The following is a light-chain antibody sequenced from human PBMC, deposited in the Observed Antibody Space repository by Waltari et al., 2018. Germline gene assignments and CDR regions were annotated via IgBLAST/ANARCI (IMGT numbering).Light chain of an antibody. CDR1: SSNVGAGYD. J-gene: IGLJ1*01. V-gene: IGLV1-40*01. CDR3: QSYDSSLSVYV. Sequence: QSVLTQPPSVSGAPGQRVTISCTGSSSNVGAGYDIHWYQQLPGTAPKLLISGNGNRPSGVPDRFSASKSGTSVSLAITGLQAADEAYYYCQSYDSSLSVYVF. CDR2: GNG.